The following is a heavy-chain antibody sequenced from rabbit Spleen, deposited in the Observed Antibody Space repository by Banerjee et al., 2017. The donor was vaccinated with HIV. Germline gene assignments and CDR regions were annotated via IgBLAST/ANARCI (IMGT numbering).Heavy chain of an antibody. Sequence: QEQLEESGGDLVKPGGTLTLTCKASGLDFSSKYYMCWVRQAPGKGLEWIACIYTDSSGTTYYASWAKGRFTISKTSSTTVTLQMTSLTAADTATYFCARRENDYTGYGAFNLWGQGTLVTVS. J-gene: IGHJ4*01. D-gene: IGHD7-1*01. CDR1: GLDFSSKYY. CDR2: IYTDSSGTT. CDR3: ARRENDYTGYGAFNL. V-gene: IGHV1S45*01.